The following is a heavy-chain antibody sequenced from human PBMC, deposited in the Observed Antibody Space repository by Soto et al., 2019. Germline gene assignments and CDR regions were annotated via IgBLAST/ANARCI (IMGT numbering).Heavy chain of an antibody. V-gene: IGHV3-74*01. CDR1: GFTFSKHW. CDR2: TKTDGST. Sequence: EVQLVESGGGLVQPGGSLRLSCAASGFTFSKHWMHWVRQAPGQGLVWVSRTKTDGSTSYADSVKGRFTISRDNAKNTLYLEMNSLRAEDTAVYYCARDMRAVPLYGGVSSAFDMWGQGTMVTVS. D-gene: IGHD3-10*02. CDR3: ARDMRAVPLYGGVSSAFDM. J-gene: IGHJ3*02.